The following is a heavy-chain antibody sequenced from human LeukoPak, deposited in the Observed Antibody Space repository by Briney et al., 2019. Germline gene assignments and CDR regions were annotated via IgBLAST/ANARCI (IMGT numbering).Heavy chain of an antibody. Sequence: PGRSLRLSCAASGFTFSSYWTHWVRHAPGEGLGWVSRINSDVKRTIYADSVKGRFTISRDNAKNPTYLQMNSLIAENRAVYYCARDLKQWLVSSMPHAYWGQETLVTVSS. CDR2: INSDVKRT. V-gene: IGHV3-74*01. J-gene: IGHJ4*02. D-gene: IGHD6-19*01. CDR3: ARDLKQWLVSSMPHAY. CDR1: GFTFSSYW.